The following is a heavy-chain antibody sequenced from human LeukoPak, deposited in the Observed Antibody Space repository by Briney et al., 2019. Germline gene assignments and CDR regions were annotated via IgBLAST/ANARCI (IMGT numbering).Heavy chain of an antibody. CDR2: ISWNSGSI. CDR3: AKDIFTMVRGVVDY. V-gene: IGHV3-9*01. Sequence: GRSLRLSCAASGFTFDDYAMHWVRQAPGKGLEWVSGISWNSGSIDYADSVKGRFTISRDNAKNSLYLQMNSLRAEDTALYYCAKDIFTMVRGVVDYWGQGTLVTVSS. J-gene: IGHJ4*02. D-gene: IGHD3-10*01. CDR1: GFTFDDYA.